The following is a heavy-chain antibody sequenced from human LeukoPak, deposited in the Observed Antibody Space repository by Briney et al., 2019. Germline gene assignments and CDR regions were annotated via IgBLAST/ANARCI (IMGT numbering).Heavy chain of an antibody. CDR1: GFTFNSYS. V-gene: IGHV3-21*04. D-gene: IGHD3-16*02. J-gene: IGHJ4*02. Sequence: GGSLRLSCAASGFTFNSYSMNWVRQAPGKGLEWVSSICSTSSCIYYADSVKGRFTISRDNAKNSLYLQMNSLRAEDTAVYYCAKTPEWGSYRPTYYFDYWGQGTLVTVSS. CDR2: ICSTSSCI. CDR3: AKTPEWGSYRPTYYFDY.